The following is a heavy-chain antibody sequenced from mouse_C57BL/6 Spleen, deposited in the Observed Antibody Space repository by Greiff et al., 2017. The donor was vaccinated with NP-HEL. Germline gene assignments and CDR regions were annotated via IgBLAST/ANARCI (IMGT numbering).Heavy chain of an antibody. J-gene: IGHJ1*03. Sequence: VQLQQPGAELVKPGASVKLSCKASGYTFTSYWMQWVKQRPGQGLEWIGEIDPSDSYTNYNQKFKGKATLTVDTSSSTAYMQLSSLTSEDSAVYYCARVYYGNSWYFDVWGTGTTVTVSS. CDR2: IDPSDSYT. D-gene: IGHD2-1*01. V-gene: IGHV1-50*01. CDR3: ARVYYGNSWYFDV. CDR1: GYTFTSYW.